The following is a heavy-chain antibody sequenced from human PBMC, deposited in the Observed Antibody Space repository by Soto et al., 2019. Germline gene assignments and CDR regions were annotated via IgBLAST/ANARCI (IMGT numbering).Heavy chain of an antibody. CDR2: IRDRAYNYAT. CDR1: GFVFKDSS. J-gene: IGHJ4*02. D-gene: IGHD3-22*01. CDR3: TRLISAPQDY. Sequence: ESGGGLVQPGVSLKRSCAASGFVFKDSSIHWVRQASGKGLEWVGRIRDRAYNYATSYAASVKGRFTISRADSSNTAFLQMNSLKTEDTAIYYCTRLISAPQDYWGKGTRVTVSS. V-gene: IGHV3-73*01.